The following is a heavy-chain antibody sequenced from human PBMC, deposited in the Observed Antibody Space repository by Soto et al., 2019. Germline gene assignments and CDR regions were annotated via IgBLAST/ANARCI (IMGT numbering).Heavy chain of an antibody. J-gene: IGHJ2*01. CDR1: RFTFSSYA. Sequence: EVYLLESGGGLVQPGGSLRLSCAASRFTFSSYAMSWVRQAPGNGLEWVSAVSGIGDDTYYADSVKGRFTISRDNSKNTLYLQMNSLLTEDTAVYYCAAGYCSSGVCPPGDLWGRGTLVTVSS. CDR3: AAGYCSSGVCPPGDL. V-gene: IGHV3-23*01. D-gene: IGHD2-8*01. CDR2: VSGIGDDT.